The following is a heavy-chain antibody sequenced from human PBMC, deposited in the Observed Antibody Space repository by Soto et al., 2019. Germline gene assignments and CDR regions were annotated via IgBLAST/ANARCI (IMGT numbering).Heavy chain of an antibody. CDR2: IKSRIDGGTA. V-gene: IGHV3-15*01. D-gene: IGHD3-10*01. J-gene: IGHJ1*01. CDR1: GFTFSTAW. CDR3: TYLHYEH. Sequence: EVLVVESGGGLVEPGGSLRLSCATSGFTFSTAWMTWFRQAPGKGLEWVGYIKSRIDGGTADYAAPVKGRFTISRDDSKNTLYLQMNSLKSEDTAVYYCTYLHYEHWGQGTLVTVSS.